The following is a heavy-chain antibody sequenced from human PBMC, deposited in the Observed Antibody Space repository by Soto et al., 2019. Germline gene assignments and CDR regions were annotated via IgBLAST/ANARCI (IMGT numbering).Heavy chain of an antibody. CDR1: GGSISSSSYY. V-gene: IGHV4-39*01. J-gene: IGHJ4*02. CDR2: IYYSGST. D-gene: IGHD3-9*01. CDR3: ARQGDYDILPGYHYYFDY. Sequence: SETLSLTCSVSGGSISSSSYYWGWIRQPPGKGLEWIGSIYYSGSTYYNPSLKSRVTISVDTSKNQFSLKLSSVTAADTAVYYCARQGDYDILPGYHYYFDYWGQGTLVTVSS.